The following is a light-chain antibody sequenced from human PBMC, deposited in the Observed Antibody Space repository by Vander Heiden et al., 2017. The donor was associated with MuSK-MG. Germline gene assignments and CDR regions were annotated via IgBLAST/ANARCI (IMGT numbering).Light chain of an antibody. CDR2: DAS. CDR1: QDITNY. V-gene: IGKV1-33*01. Sequence: DIQMTQSPSSLSASVGDRVTITCQASQDITNYLNWYQQKSGTAPKLLIYDASNLEKGVPQRFSGGGSGTEFTFTISSLQPEDIATYYWQQDDSLHTFGPGTKVHIK. CDR3: QQDDSLHT. J-gene: IGKJ3*01.